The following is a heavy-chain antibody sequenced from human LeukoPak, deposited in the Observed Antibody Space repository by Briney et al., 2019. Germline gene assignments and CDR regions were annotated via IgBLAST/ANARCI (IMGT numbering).Heavy chain of an antibody. Sequence: ASVKVSCKASGYTFTSYGISWVRQAPGQGLEWMRWISTYKGNTNYAQKLQGRVTMTTDTSTSTVYMELRSLRSDDTAVYYCARVTALYYYMDVWGKGTTVTVSS. V-gene: IGHV1-18*01. J-gene: IGHJ6*03. CDR2: ISTYKGNT. CDR1: GYTFTSYG. CDR3: ARVTALYYYMDV.